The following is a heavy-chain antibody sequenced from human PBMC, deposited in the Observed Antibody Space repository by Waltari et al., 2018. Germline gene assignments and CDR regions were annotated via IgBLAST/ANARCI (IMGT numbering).Heavy chain of an antibody. V-gene: IGHV1-69*05. Sequence: QVQLVQSGAELKKPGSSVKVSCKSSGGTFSSYAISWVRPAPGQGLEWMGGIIPIFGTANYAQKFQGRVTITTDESTSTAYMELSSLRSEDTAVYYCARGRQWQKDWYFDLWGRGTLVTVSS. CDR3: ARGRQWQKDWYFDL. CDR2: IIPIFGTA. J-gene: IGHJ2*01. D-gene: IGHD6-19*01. CDR1: GGTFSSYA.